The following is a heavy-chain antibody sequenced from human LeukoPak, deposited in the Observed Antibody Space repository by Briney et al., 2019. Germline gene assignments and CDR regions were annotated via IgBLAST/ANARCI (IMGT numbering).Heavy chain of an antibody. J-gene: IGHJ4*02. Sequence: GGSLRLSCAASGFTFSSYEMNWVRQAPGKGLEWVSYISSSSSYIYYADSVKGRFTISRDNAKKSLYLQMNSLRAEDTAVYYCARADWDTAMIDYWGQGTVVTVSS. D-gene: IGHD5-18*01. V-gene: IGHV3-21*05. CDR1: GFTFSSYE. CDR2: ISSSSSYI. CDR3: ARADWDTAMIDY.